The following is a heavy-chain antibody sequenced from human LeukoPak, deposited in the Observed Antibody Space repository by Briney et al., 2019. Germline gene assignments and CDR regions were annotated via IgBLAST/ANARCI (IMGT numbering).Heavy chain of an antibody. Sequence: PSETLSLTCTVSSGSIGTYHWTSIRQPPGKGLEWIGYINYSGSTNYNPSLKSRVTISIDTSKKQFSLKLTSVTAADTAVYYCARGRLWTWDYWGQGALVTVSS. CDR1: SGSIGTYH. V-gene: IGHV4-59*08. J-gene: IGHJ4*02. CDR2: INYSGST. D-gene: IGHD4/OR15-4a*01. CDR3: ARGRLWTWDY.